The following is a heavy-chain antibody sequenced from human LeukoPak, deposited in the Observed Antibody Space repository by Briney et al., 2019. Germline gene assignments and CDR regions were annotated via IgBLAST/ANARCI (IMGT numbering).Heavy chain of an antibody. CDR2: IYYSGST. D-gene: IGHD3-16*01. CDR3: ARHWGTRGMDV. CDR1: GGSISSYY. Sequence: SETLSLTCTVSGGSISSYYWNWLRQPPGKGLEWIGYIYYSGSTKYNPSLKSRVTISVDTSKNQFSLKLSSVTAADTAGYYCARHWGTRGMDVWGQGTTVTVSS. J-gene: IGHJ6*02. V-gene: IGHV4-59*08.